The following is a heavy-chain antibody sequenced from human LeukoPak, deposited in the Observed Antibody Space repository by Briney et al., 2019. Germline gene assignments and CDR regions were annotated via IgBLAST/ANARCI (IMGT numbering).Heavy chain of an antibody. CDR3: ARDGYYDFWSGHEPRYYFDY. CDR1: GFTFSSYA. D-gene: IGHD3-3*01. CDR2: ISYDGSNK. Sequence: GGSLRLSCAASGFTFSSYAMHWVRQAPGKGLEWVAVISYDGSNKYYADSVKGRFTISRGNSKNTLYLQMNSLRAEDTAVYYCARDGYYDFWSGHEPRYYFDYWGQGTLVTVSS. V-gene: IGHV3-30-3*01. J-gene: IGHJ4*02.